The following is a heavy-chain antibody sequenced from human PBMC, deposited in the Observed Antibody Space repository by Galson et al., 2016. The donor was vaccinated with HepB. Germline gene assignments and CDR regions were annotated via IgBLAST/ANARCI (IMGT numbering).Heavy chain of an antibody. CDR3: ARPARGYCSGGTCPHPGYFDL. J-gene: IGHJ2*01. D-gene: IGHD2-15*01. V-gene: IGHV5-51*01. CDR2: IYSGDSET. CDR1: GYSFTTFW. Sequence: QSGAEVKESGESLKISCTGSGYSFTTFWIGWVRQMPGKGLELMGIIYSGDSETKYNPSFQGQVTIPVDKSTSTAYLQWNSLKASDTAMYYCARPARGYCSGGTCPHPGYFDLWSRGTLVTVSS.